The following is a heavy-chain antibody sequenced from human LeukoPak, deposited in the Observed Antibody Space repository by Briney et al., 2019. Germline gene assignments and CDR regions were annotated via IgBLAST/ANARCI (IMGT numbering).Heavy chain of an antibody. CDR1: GGSFSGYY. D-gene: IGHD6-6*01. J-gene: IGHJ3*02. V-gene: IGHV4-34*01. Sequence: KTSETLSLTCAVYGGSFSGYYWSWIRQPPGKGLEWIGEINHSGSTNYNPSLKSRVTISVDTSKNQFSLKLSSVTAADTAAYYCAANRRPIAARPWAFDIWGQGTMVTVSS. CDR2: INHSGST. CDR3: AANRRPIAARPWAFDI.